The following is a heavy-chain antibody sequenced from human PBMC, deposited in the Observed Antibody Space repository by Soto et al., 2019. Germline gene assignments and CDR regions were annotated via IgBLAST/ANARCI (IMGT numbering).Heavy chain of an antibody. J-gene: IGHJ5*02. CDR1: GGSFSGYY. V-gene: IGHV4-34*01. CDR3: ARGIVGATINSDEDWFDP. D-gene: IGHD1-26*01. Sequence: PSETLSLTCAVYGGSFSGYYWSWIRQPPGKGLEWIGEINHSGSTNYNPSLKSRVTISVDTSKNQSSLKLSSVTAADTAVYYCARGIVGATINSDEDWFDPWGQGTLVTVSS. CDR2: INHSGST.